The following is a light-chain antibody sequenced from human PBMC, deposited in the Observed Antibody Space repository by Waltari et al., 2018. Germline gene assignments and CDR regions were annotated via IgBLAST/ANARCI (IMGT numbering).Light chain of an antibody. J-gene: IGKJ4*01. CDR1: QSVNNY. CDR2: GAS. CDR3: QQSYSAPLH. V-gene: IGKV1-39*01. Sequence: DIQMTQSPSSLSASVGDRVTITCRASQSVNNYLHWYQQKAGKAPKLLIYGASSLHSGVPSRFSGGGSGTDFTLTITDLQPDDFATYYCQQSYSAPLHFGGGTRVDI.